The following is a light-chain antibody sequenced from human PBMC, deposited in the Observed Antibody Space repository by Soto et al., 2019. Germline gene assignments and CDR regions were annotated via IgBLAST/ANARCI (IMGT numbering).Light chain of an antibody. CDR2: TAS. V-gene: IGKV1-5*03. Sequence: DIQMTQSPSTLSASIGDRVTITCRASENVNRYLAWYQQKPGKAPKLLIYTASSLESGVPSRFSGSGSGTEFTLTIRILQSDDFAIYHCQQYNTYPWTFGQGTRLDIK. J-gene: IGKJ1*01. CDR1: ENVNRY. CDR3: QQYNTYPWT.